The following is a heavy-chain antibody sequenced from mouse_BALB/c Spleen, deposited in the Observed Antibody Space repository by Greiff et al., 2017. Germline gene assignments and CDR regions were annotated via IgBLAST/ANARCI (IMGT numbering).Heavy chain of an antibody. V-gene: IGHV2-5-1*01. Sequence: QVQLQQSGPSLVQPSQSLSITCTVSGFSLTSYGVHWVRQSPGKGLEWLGVIWSGGSTDYNAAFMSRLSITKDNSKSQVFFKMNSLQADDTAIYYCAKNPYSNYRFAYWGQGTLVTVSA. J-gene: IGHJ3*01. CDR3: AKNPYSNYRFAY. D-gene: IGHD2-5*01. CDR2: IWSGGST. CDR1: GFSLTSYG.